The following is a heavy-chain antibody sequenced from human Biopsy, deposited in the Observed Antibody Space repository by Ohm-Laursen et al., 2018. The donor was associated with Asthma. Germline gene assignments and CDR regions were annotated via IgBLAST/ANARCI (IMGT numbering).Heavy chain of an antibody. CDR1: GGSVSTGSYY. CDR2: IYYTGSD. V-gene: IGHV4-61*01. Sequence: VTLSLTWTVSGGSVSTGSYYWSWIRQPPGKGLEWLGYIYYTGSDNYNPSLKSRVTISVDTSKNQFSLRLNSVTAADTAVYYCARGPNYHGSGRAPIGMDVWGQGTTVTVSS. CDR3: ARGPNYHGSGRAPIGMDV. J-gene: IGHJ6*02. D-gene: IGHD3-10*01.